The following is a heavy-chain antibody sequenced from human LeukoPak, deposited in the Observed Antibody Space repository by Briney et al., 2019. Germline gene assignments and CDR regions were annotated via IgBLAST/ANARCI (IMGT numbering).Heavy chain of an antibody. CDR3: ARREETYYYDSSGPRDAFDI. CDR1: GYSITTGHY. D-gene: IGHD3-22*01. V-gene: IGHV4-38-2*02. CDR2: IFLGETT. Sequence: SETLSLTCTVSGYSITTGHYWGWIRQPPGQGLEWIASIFLGETTYYKPSLKSRLSISVDTSKNQFSLKLSSVTAADTAVYYCARREETYYYDSSGPRDAFDIWGQGTMVTVSS. J-gene: IGHJ3*02.